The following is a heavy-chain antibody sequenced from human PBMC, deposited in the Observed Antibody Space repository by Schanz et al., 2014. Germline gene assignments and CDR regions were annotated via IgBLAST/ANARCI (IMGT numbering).Heavy chain of an antibody. Sequence: VQLVESGGGLVQPGGSLRLSCAASGFTFSNYWMHWVRQAPGKGLVWVAFVPFDGSQKFYADSVKGRFTISRDNAKNSLYLQMNSLRAEDTAVYYCARSRSGFYFDYWGQGTLVTVSS. CDR1: GFTFSNYW. J-gene: IGHJ4*02. D-gene: IGHD1-26*01. CDR3: ARSRSGFYFDY. CDR2: VPFDGSQK. V-gene: IGHV3-30*03.